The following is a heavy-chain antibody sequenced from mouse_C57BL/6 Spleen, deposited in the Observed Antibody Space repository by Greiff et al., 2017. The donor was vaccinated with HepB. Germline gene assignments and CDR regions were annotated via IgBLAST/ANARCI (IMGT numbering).Heavy chain of an antibody. J-gene: IGHJ2*01. Sequence: EVMLVESGAELVRPGASVKLSCTASGFNIKDDYMHWVKQRPEQGLEWIGWIDPENGDTEYASKFQGKATITADTSSNTAYLQLSSLTSEDTAVYYCTRYYGSSLWGQGTTLTVSS. CDR2: IDPENGDT. V-gene: IGHV14-4*01. CDR3: TRYYGSSL. CDR1: GFNIKDDY. D-gene: IGHD1-1*01.